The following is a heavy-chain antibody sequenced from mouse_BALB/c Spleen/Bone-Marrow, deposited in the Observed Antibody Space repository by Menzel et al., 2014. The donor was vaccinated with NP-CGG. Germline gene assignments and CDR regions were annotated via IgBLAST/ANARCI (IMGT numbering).Heavy chain of an antibody. D-gene: IGHD1-1*01. Sequence: VQLKESGPELVKPGASMKISCKASGYSFTGYTMNWVKQSHGKNLEWIGLINPYNGGTSYNEKFKGKATLTVDKSSSAAYMELLSLTSDDAAVYYSARGDCYGNGTYFDYWGQGTTLTVSS. J-gene: IGHJ2*01. CDR3: ARGDCYGNGTYFDY. CDR1: GYSFTGYT. CDR2: INPYNGGT. V-gene: IGHV1-18*01.